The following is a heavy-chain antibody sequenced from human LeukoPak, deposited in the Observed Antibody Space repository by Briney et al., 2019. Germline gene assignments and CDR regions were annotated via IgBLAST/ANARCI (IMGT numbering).Heavy chain of an antibody. CDR2: IYYSGST. Sequence: PSETLSLTCTVSGGSISSYYWSWIRQPPGKGLEWIGYIYYSGSTNYNPSLKSRVTISVDTSKNQFSLKLSSVTAADTAVYYCAREWGLMYSSGWHDAFDIWGQGTMVTVSS. CDR3: AREWGLMYSSGWHDAFDI. D-gene: IGHD6-19*01. CDR1: GGSISSYY. J-gene: IGHJ3*02. V-gene: IGHV4-59*12.